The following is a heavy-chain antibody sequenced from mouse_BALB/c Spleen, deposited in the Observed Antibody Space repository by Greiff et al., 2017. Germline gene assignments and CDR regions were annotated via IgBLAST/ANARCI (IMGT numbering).Heavy chain of an antibody. CDR2: ISSGGSYT. CDR3: ARREWLREGFDD. J-gene: IGHJ2*01. CDR1: GFTFSSYG. D-gene: IGHD2-2*01. V-gene: IGHV5-6*02. Sequence: EVKLVESGGDLVKPGGSLKLSCAASGFTFSSYGMSWVRQTPDKRLEWVATISSGGSYTYYPDSVKGRFTISRDNAKNTLYLQMSSLKSEDTAMYYCARREWLREGFDDWGQGTTLTVSS.